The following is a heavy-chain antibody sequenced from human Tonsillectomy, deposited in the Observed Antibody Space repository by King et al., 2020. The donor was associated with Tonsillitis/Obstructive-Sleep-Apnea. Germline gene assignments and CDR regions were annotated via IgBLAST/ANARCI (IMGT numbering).Heavy chain of an antibody. D-gene: IGHD2-15*01. CDR1: GGSISSGGYY. J-gene: IGHJ4*02. V-gene: IGHV4-31*01. CDR2: IYYSGST. Sequence: VPLQESGPGLVKPSQTLSLTCTVSGGSISSGGYYWSWIRQHPGKGLEWIGYIYYSGSTYYNPSLKSLVTISVDTSKNQFSLKLSSVTAADTAVYYCARDLEGGGYFDYWGQGTLVTVSS. CDR3: ARDLEGGGYFDY.